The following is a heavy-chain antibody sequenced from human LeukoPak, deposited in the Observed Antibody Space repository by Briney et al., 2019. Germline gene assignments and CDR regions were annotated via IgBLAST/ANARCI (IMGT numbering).Heavy chain of an antibody. J-gene: IGHJ5*02. Sequence: GGSLRLSCAASGFTFSSYSMNWVRQAPGKGLEWVSSISSSSSYIYYADSVKGRFTISRDNAKNSLYLQMNSLRAEDTAVYYRARDSSGWYQGWFDPWGQGTLVTVSS. CDR3: ARDSSGWYQGWFDP. CDR1: GFTFSSYS. V-gene: IGHV3-21*01. CDR2: ISSSSSYI. D-gene: IGHD6-19*01.